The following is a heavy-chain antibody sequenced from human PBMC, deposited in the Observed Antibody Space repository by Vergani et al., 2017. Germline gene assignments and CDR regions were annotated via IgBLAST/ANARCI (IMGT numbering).Heavy chain of an antibody. CDR2: IWYDGSNK. D-gene: IGHD2-2*02. CDR1: GFTFSSHG. CDR3: AKAGYCSSTSCYTEWYFDL. V-gene: IGHV3-33*06. J-gene: IGHJ2*01. Sequence: QVQLVESEGGVVQPGRSLTLSCVASGFTFSSHGMHWVRQAPGKGLEWVAVIWYDGSNKYYGDSVKGRFTISRDNSKNTLYLQMNSLRVEDTAVYYCAKAGYCSSTSCYTEWYFDLWGRGTLVTVSS.